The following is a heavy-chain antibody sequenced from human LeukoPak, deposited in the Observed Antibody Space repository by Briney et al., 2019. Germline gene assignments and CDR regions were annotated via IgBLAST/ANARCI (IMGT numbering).Heavy chain of an antibody. V-gene: IGHV3-66*01. CDR3: ARVRGLWYFDY. D-gene: IGHD3-10*01. Sequence: GGSLRLSCAASGFTVSSNYMSWVRQAPGKGLEWVSVIYTGGTAYYADSVKGRFTISRDNSKNTLYLQMNSLRAEDTAVYYCARVRGLWYFDYWGQGTLVTVSS. J-gene: IGHJ4*02. CDR2: IYTGGTA. CDR1: GFTVSSNY.